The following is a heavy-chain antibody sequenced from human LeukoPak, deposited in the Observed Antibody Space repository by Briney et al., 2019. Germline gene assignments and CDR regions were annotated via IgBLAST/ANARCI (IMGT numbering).Heavy chain of an antibody. CDR2: IYYSGST. CDR3: ARLNDGYNFKELEY. V-gene: IGHV4-59*08. J-gene: IGHJ4*02. D-gene: IGHD5-24*01. CDR1: GGSISSYY. Sequence: PSGALSLTCTVSGGSISSYYWSWIRPPPGKGLAWIGHIYYSGSTNYNPSLKSRVTISVDTSTNQFSLKLSSVTAADTAVYYCARLNDGYNFKELEYWGQGTLVTVSS.